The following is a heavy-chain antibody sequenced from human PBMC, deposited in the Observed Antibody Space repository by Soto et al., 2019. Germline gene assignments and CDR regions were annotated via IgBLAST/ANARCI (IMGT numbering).Heavy chain of an antibody. CDR1: GGSISSYY. Sequence: SETLSLTCTVSGGSISSYYWSWIRQPPGKGLEWIGYIYYSGSTNYNPSLKSRVTISVDTSKNQFSLKLSSVTAADTAVYYCARDSGRDYFDYWGQGTRVTVSS. J-gene: IGHJ4*02. CDR2: IYYSGST. CDR3: ARDSGRDYFDY. V-gene: IGHV4-59*01. D-gene: IGHD2-15*01.